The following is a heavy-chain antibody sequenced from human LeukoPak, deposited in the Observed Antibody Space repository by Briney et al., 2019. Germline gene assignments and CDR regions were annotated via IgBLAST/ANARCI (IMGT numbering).Heavy chain of an antibody. J-gene: IGHJ3*01. CDR3: ARVVSNCERVFYPYAFDV. Sequence: KAGGSLRLSCAASGFIFSNYWMYWVRQAPGRGLVRVSHINSDGSRTTYADSVKGRFNASRDHAKNTLYLEMNSLSAEDTAVYYCARVVSNCERVFYPYAFDVWGQGTVVTVSS. V-gene: IGHV3-74*01. CDR1: GFIFSNYW. D-gene: IGHD2-21*01. CDR2: INSDGSRT.